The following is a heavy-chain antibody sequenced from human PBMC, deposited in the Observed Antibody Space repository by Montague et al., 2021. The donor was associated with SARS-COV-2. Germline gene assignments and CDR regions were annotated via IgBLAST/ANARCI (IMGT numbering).Heavy chain of an antibody. J-gene: IGHJ5*02. D-gene: IGHD2-2*02. CDR3: ASLTLGYCSSTSCYSDWFDP. V-gene: IGHV4-34*01. Sequence: SETLSLTCAVYGGSFSGYYWSWIRQPPGKGLEWMGEINHSGSTNYNPSLKSRVTISVDTSKNQFSLKLSSVTAADTAVYYCASLTLGYCSSTSCYSDWFDPWGQGTLVTVSS. CDR1: GGSFSGYY. CDR2: INHSGST.